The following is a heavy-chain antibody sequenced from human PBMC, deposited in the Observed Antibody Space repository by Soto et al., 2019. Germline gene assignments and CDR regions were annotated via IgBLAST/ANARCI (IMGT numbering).Heavy chain of an antibody. J-gene: IGHJ4*02. V-gene: IGHV1-18*04. CDR1: GYTFSTYS. Sequence: ASLKVSCKTSGYTFSTYSSNWVRQAPGQGLEWMAWISTYSGNTHYAERVQGRVTVTLDKSARTAFMELGGLTSDDTAVYYCARDNGYYDLWGQGTLVTVSS. CDR2: ISTYSGNT. CDR3: ARDNGYYDL.